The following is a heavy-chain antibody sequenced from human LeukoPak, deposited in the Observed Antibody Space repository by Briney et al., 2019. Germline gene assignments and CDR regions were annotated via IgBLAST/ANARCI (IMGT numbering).Heavy chain of an antibody. CDR3: AREEGGTGTIFGVVIMSYFDY. J-gene: IGHJ4*02. Sequence: SVKVSCKASGGTFSGYAISWVRQAPGQGLEWMGRIIPILGIANYAQKFQGRVTITADKSTSTAYMELSSLRSEDTAVYYCAREEGGTGTIFGVVIMSYFDYWGQGTLVTVSS. CDR1: GGTFSGYA. CDR2: IIPILGIA. V-gene: IGHV1-69*04. D-gene: IGHD3-3*01.